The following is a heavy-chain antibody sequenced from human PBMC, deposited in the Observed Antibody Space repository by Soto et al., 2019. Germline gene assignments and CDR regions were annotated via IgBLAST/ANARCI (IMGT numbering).Heavy chain of an antibody. V-gene: IGHV1-69*01. J-gene: IGHJ6*02. D-gene: IGHD6-19*01. CDR2: IIPIFGTA. CDR1: RVAFSKFI. Sequence: QAQLEQSGGEVKKPGSSVKVSCKASRVAFSKFIVTWVRQAPGLGLEWVGGIIPIFGTANYAQKFQGRVTITADESTSTAYMEVNNRRSEDTAVHYWAKVRYSSPMGYYYGRDVGGQGTTVTVSS. CDR3: AKVRYSSPMGYYYGRDV.